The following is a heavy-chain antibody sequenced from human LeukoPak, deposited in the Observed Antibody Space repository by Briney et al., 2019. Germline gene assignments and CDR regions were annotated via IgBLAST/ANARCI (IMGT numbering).Heavy chain of an antibody. CDR3: ARSPTAYSSLDY. CDR1: GFTFSSYG. CDR2: ISYDGSNK. D-gene: IGHD3-22*01. Sequence: GGSLRLSCAASGFTFSSYGMHWVRQAPGKGLEWVAVISYDGSNKYYADSVKGRFTISRDNSKNTLYLQMNSLRAEDTAVYYCARSPTAYSSLDYWGQGTLVTVSS. J-gene: IGHJ4*02. V-gene: IGHV3-30*03.